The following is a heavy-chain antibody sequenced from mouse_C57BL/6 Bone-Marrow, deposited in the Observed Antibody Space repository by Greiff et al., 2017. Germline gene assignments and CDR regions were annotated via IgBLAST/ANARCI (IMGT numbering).Heavy chain of an antibody. Sequence: EVMLVESGEGLVKPGGSLKLSCAASGFTFSSYAMSWVRQTPEKRLEWVAYISSGGDYSYYADTVKGRFTISRDNARNTLYMQMSSLKSEDTARYYGTRETTGGYFDVWGTGTTVTVSS. D-gene: IGHD2-12*01. J-gene: IGHJ1*03. CDR1: GFTFSSYA. CDR3: TRETTGGYFDV. V-gene: IGHV5-9-1*02. CDR2: ISSGGDYS.